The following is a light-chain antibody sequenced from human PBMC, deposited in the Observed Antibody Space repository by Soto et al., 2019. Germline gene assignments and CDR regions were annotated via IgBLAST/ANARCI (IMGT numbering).Light chain of an antibody. J-gene: IGKJ1*01. CDR3: QQYNSYPWT. V-gene: IGKV1-5*03. CDR1: QNTRNW. Sequence: DIQMTQSPSTLSASVGDRVTITCRASQNTRNWLAWYQQTPGKAPKLLVYKASSLQSGVPSRFSGSGSGTEFTLTISSLQPDDFATYYCQQYNSYPWTFGQGTRVEIK. CDR2: KAS.